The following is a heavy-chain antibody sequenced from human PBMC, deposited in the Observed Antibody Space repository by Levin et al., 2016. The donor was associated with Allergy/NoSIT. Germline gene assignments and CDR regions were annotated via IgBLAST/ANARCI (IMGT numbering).Heavy chain of an antibody. J-gene: IGHJ3*02. Sequence: GESLKISCAASGFTFSDYYMTWIRQAPGKGLEWVSYISNSATTIYYADSVKGRFTVSRDNAKSSLYLQMSSLRVEDTAVYYCARDRGVVGATRPDDTFDIWGQGTVVTVSS. CDR3: ARDRGVVGATRPDDTFDI. D-gene: IGHD1-26*01. CDR2: ISNSATTI. V-gene: IGHV3-11*01. CDR1: GFTFSDYY.